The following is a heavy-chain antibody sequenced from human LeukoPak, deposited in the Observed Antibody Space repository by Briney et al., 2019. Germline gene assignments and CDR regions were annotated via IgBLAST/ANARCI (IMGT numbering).Heavy chain of an antibody. V-gene: IGHV1-24*01. J-gene: IGHJ4*02. CDR3: ARGRYYDSSGYSDFDY. CDR2: FDPEDGET. Sequence: ASVKVSCKVSGYTLTELSMHWVRQAPGKGLEWMGGFDPEDGETIYAQKFQGRVTMTEDTSTDTAYMELSSLRPEDTAVYYCARGRYYDSSGYSDFDYWGQGTLVTVSS. D-gene: IGHD3-22*01. CDR1: GYTLTELS.